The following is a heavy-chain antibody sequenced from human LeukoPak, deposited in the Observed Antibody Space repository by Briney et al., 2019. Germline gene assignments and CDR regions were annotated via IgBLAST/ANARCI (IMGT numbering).Heavy chain of an antibody. J-gene: IGHJ4*02. V-gene: IGHV1-18*01. CDR3: AGMYSSGRLYFDY. D-gene: IGHD6-19*01. CDR2: ISAYDGNT. CDR1: GGTFSSYA. Sequence: ASVKVSCKASGGTFSSYAISWVRQAPGQGLEWMGWISAYDGNTNYAQKLQGRVTMTTDTSTSTAYMELRSLRSDDTAVYYCAGMYSSGRLYFDYWGQGTLVTVSS.